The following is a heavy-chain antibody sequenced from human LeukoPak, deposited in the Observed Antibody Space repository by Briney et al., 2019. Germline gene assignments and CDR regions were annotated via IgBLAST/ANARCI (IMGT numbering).Heavy chain of an antibody. CDR1: GFTFSSYA. Sequence: SGGALRLSCAASGFTFSSYAMSWVRQAPGKGLEWISYISSSSSTINYADSVKGRFTISRDNAKNSLYLQMNSLRGEDTAVYYCARGGIAVAGHYWGQGTLVTVSS. J-gene: IGHJ4*02. CDR2: ISSSSSTI. V-gene: IGHV3-48*01. CDR3: ARGGIAVAGHY. D-gene: IGHD6-19*01.